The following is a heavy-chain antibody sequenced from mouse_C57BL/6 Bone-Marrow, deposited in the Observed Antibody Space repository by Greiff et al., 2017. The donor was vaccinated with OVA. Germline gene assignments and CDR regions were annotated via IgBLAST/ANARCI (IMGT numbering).Heavy chain of an antibody. Sequence: VQLQQSGAELVRPGASVKLSCKASGYTFTDYYINWVKQRPGQGLEWIARIYPGSGNTYYNEKFKGKATLTAEKSSSTAYMQLSSLTSEDSAVDFCARSNGSSLDYWGQGTTLTVSS. CDR3: ARSNGSSLDY. CDR1: GYTFTDYY. V-gene: IGHV1-76*01. J-gene: IGHJ2*01. CDR2: IYPGSGNT. D-gene: IGHD1-1*01.